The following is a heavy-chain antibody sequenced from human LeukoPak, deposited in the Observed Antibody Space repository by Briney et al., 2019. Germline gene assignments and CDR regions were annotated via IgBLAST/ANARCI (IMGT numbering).Heavy chain of an antibody. CDR2: IKQDGSQI. CDR3: TRAEGFGKLSFSFDY. Sequence: PGGSLRLSCMISGFTFSRYWMSWVRQAPGKGLEWVANIKQDGSQIYYVGSVRGRFTISRDNAKKLVHLQMDALRAEDTAIYYCTRAEGFGKLSFSFDYWGQGIQVTVSS. CDR1: GFTFSRYW. V-gene: IGHV3-7*03. D-gene: IGHD3-10*01. J-gene: IGHJ4*02.